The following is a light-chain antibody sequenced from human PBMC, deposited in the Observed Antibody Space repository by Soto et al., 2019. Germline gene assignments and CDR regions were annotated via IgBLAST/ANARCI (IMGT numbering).Light chain of an antibody. CDR1: QSVSSN. V-gene: IGKV3-15*01. J-gene: IGKJ1*01. CDR3: QQYNNWPPWT. Sequence: DIVMKQSPSTLSVSPWERATLSCRASQSVSSNLAWYQQKPGQAPRLLIYGASTRATGIPARFSGSGSGTEFTLTISSLQSENFAVYYCQQYNNWPPWTFGRGTKVDIK. CDR2: GAS.